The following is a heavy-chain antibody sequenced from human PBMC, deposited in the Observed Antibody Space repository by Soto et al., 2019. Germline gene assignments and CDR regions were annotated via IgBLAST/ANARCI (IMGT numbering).Heavy chain of an antibody. CDR1: GRSISSVGYY. Sequence: ASETLSLTWAVSGRSISSVGYYWSWVRQHPGKGLEWIGSISYTGNTYYNPSLENRLSISLDTSENRFYLRLNSVTAADTAIYYCARPNDYWNGYGPFDYWGQGSLVTVSS. J-gene: IGHJ4*02. CDR3: ARPNDYWNGYGPFDY. V-gene: IGHV4-31*11. CDR2: ISYTGNT. D-gene: IGHD3-3*01.